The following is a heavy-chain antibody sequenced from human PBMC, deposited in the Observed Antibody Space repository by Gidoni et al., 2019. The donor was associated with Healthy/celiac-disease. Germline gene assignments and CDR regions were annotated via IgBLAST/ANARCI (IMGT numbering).Heavy chain of an antibody. V-gene: IGHV3-48*01. D-gene: IGHD3-10*01. Sequence: EVQLVESGGGLVQPGGSLRLSCAASGFPCSSYSMNGVRRAPGKGLEWVSYISSSSSTIYYADSVKGRFTISRDNAKNSLYLQMNSLRAEDTAVYYCARSKGRDYYGSGSYYNVAYGMDVWGQGTTVTVSS. CDR3: ARSKGRDYYGSGSYYNVAYGMDV. CDR2: ISSSSSTI. J-gene: IGHJ6*02. CDR1: GFPCSSYS.